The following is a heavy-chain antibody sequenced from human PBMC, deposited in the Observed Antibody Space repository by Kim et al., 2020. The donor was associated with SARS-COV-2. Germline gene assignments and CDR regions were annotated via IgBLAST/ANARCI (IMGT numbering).Heavy chain of an antibody. CDR3: ARRRCTSTSCFFDY. J-gene: IGHJ4*02. CDR2: IKQDGSEK. CDR1: GFTFSSYW. D-gene: IGHD2-2*01. Sequence: GGSLRLSCAASGFTFSSYWMSWVRQAPGKGLEWVANIKQDGSEKYYVDSVKGRFTISRDNAKNSLYVQMNSLRAEDTAVYYCARRRCTSTSCFFDYWGQGTLVTVSS. V-gene: IGHV3-7*03.